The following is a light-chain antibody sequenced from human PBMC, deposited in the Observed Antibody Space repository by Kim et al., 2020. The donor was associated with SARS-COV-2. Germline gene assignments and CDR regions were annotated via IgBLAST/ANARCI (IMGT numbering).Light chain of an antibody. J-gene: IGLJ3*02. CDR1: SGSIASSY. CDR3: QSYVGNDHVV. Sequence: KTVTISCTRSSGSIASSYVQWDQQRPGGSPTTVIYEDNQRPSGVPHRFSGSIDSSSNSASLTISGLKTEDEADYYCQSYVGNDHVVFGGGTQLTVL. CDR2: EDN. V-gene: IGLV6-57*01.